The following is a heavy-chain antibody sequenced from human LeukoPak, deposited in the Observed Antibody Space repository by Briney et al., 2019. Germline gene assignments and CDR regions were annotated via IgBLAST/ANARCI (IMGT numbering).Heavy chain of an antibody. CDR2: INPNSGNT. CDR1: GYTFTAYY. D-gene: IGHD5-24*01. Sequence: GASVKVSCKASGYTFTAYYMHWVRQAPGQGLEWMGWINPNSGNTNYAQKFQGRVTMTRDTSISTAYMELSRLRSDDTAVYYCASGGDGYNYYFDYWGQGTLVTVSS. CDR3: ASGGDGYNYYFDY. J-gene: IGHJ4*02. V-gene: IGHV1-2*02.